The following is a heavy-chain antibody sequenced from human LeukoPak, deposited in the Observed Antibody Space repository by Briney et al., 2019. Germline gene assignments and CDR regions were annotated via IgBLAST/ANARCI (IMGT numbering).Heavy chain of an antibody. Sequence: ASVKVSCKASGYTFTSYGISWVRQAPGQGLEWMGWISAYNGNTNYAQKLQGRVTMTTDTSTSTAYMELRSLRSDDTAVYYCARDRNRYAYGHKAPFDYWGQGTLVTVSS. CDR2: ISAYNGNT. V-gene: IGHV1-18*01. CDR3: ARDRNRYAYGHKAPFDY. D-gene: IGHD5-24*01. CDR1: GYTFTSYG. J-gene: IGHJ4*02.